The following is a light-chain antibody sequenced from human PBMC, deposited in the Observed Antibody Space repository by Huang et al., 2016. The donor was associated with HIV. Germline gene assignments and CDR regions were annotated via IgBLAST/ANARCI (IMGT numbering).Light chain of an antibody. CDR3: MQSTHLRT. V-gene: IGKV2-29*02. J-gene: IGKJ2*02. CDR2: DVS. Sequence: LVMTQTPLSLSVTPGQPATISCKSNQSLLHSDGKTYLYWYLQRPGQSPQLLIYDVSSRFSGVPDRFRGSGSGTDVTLKISRVEAGDVGIYYCMQSTHLRTFGQGTKLEIK. CDR1: QSLLHSDGKTY.